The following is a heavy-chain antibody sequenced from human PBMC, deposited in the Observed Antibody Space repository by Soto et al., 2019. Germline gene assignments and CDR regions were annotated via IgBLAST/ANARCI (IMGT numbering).Heavy chain of an antibody. D-gene: IGHD2-2*01. CDR2: ISYDGSNK. CDR1: GFTFSSYA. J-gene: IGHJ4*02. V-gene: IGHV3-30-3*01. CDR3: ARDQYCRSTSCYASFDY. Sequence: QVQLVESGGGVVQPGRSLRLSCAASGFTFSSYAMHWVRQAPGKGLEWVAVISYDGSNKYYADSVKGRFTISRDNSKNTLYLQMNSLRAEDTAVYYCARDQYCRSTSCYASFDYWGQGTLVTVSS.